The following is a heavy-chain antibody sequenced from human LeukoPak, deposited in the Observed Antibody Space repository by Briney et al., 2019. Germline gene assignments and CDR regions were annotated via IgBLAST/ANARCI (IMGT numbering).Heavy chain of an antibody. V-gene: IGHV3-23*01. CDR3: AKDLGYCSSTSCFLDY. CDR1: GFTFSSFA. CDR2: IRTNGGAT. D-gene: IGHD2-2*01. Sequence: GGSLRLSCAASGFTFSSFAMSWVRQVPGKGLDWVSAIRTNGGATYYADSVRGRFTISRDSSKNMLDLQMNSLRAEDTAVYYCAKDLGYCSSTSCFLDYWGQGTLVTVSS. J-gene: IGHJ4*02.